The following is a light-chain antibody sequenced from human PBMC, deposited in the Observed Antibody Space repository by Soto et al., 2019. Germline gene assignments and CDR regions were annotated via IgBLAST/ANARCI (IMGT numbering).Light chain of an antibody. Sequence: QSALTQPPSASGSPGQSVTISCTGTGSDVGNYNYVSWYQQHPGKAPKLMIYEVSKRPSGVPDLFSGSKSGNTASLTVSGFQAEDEADYYCSSYAGSHNVVFGGGTKLTVL. J-gene: IGLJ2*01. CDR3: SSYAGSHNVV. CDR1: GSDVGNYNY. V-gene: IGLV2-8*01. CDR2: EVS.